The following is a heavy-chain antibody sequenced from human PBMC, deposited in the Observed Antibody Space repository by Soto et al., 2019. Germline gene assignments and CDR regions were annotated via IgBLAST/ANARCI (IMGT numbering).Heavy chain of an antibody. Sequence: SETLSLTYTVSGGSITGGDYYWSWIRQPPGKGLEWIGYISYSGSTYYNPSLKSRVTISVDTSKNQFSLKLSSVTAADTAVYYCAGVITIFGVAQGTDYGGQGTLVTVSS. CDR2: ISYSGST. CDR3: AGVITIFGVAQGTDY. V-gene: IGHV4-30-4*01. CDR1: GGSITGGDYY. D-gene: IGHD3-3*01. J-gene: IGHJ4*02.